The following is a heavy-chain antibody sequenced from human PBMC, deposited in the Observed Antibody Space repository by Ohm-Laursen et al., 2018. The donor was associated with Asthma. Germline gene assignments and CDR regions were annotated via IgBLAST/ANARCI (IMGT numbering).Heavy chain of an antibody. CDR2: IYSGGST. D-gene: IGHD3-9*01. CDR3: ARVEYDILTGYYYFDY. CDR1: GFTFSAYL. J-gene: IGHJ4*02. Sequence: SLRLSCAASGFTFSAYLMSWVRQAPGKGLEWVSVIYSGGSTYYADSVKGRFTISRDNSKNTLYLQMNSLRAEDTAVYYCARVEYDILTGYYYFDYWGQGTLVTVSS. V-gene: IGHV3-53*01.